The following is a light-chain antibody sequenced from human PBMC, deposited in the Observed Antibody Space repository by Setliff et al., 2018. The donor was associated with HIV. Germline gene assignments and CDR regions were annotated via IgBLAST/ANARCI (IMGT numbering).Light chain of an antibody. J-gene: IGLJ3*02. CDR2: DVS. Sequence: ALAQPASVSGSPGQSITISCTGTSSDVGGYNYVSWYQQHPGKAPKLMIYDVSNRPSGVSNRFSGSKSGNTASLTISGPQAEDEADYYCSSYTSSSTVFGGGTK. CDR1: SSDVGGYNY. V-gene: IGLV2-14*03. CDR3: SSYTSSSTV.